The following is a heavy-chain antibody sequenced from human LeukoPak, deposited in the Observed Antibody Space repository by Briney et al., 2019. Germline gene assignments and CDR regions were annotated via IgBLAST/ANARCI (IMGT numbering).Heavy chain of an antibody. CDR1: GGSISSFY. CDR3: ASDYGD. J-gene: IGHJ4*02. CDR2: IYTSGST. Sequence: SETLSLTCTVSGGSISSFYWSWIRQPAGKGLEWIGRIYTSGSTNYNPSLKSRVTISVDKSKSQFSLKLSSVTAADTAVYYCASDYGDWGQGTLVTVSS. V-gene: IGHV4-4*07. D-gene: IGHD4-17*01.